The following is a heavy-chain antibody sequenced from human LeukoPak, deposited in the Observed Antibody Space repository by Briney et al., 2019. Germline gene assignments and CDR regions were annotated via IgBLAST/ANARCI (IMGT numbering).Heavy chain of an antibody. J-gene: IGHJ6*02. CDR2: ISVSGDKT. CDR3: AKLAAASEYSFTDV. Sequence: PGGSLKLSCAASGFTFSTYAMSWVRQAPGKGLEWVSAISVSGDKTHYAGSVKGRYTISRDNSKNTLFLQMNSLRAEDTAVYYCAKLAAASEYSFTDVWGQGTTVTVSS. CDR1: GFTFSTYA. D-gene: IGHD2-15*01. V-gene: IGHV3-23*01.